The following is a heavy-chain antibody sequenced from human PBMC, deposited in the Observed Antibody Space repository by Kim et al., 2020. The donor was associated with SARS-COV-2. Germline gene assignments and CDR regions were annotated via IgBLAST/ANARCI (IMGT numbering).Heavy chain of an antibody. Sequence: GGSLRLSCTTSGFTFGDYAMSWFRQAPGKGLEWVGFIRSKAYGGTTEYAASVKGRFTISRDDSKSIAYLQMNSLKTEDTAVYYCTRGYGSGRNWFDPWGQGTMVTVSS. CDR3: TRGYGSGRNWFDP. J-gene: IGHJ5*02. CDR1: GFTFGDYA. CDR2: IRSKAYGGTT. V-gene: IGHV3-49*03. D-gene: IGHD3-10*01.